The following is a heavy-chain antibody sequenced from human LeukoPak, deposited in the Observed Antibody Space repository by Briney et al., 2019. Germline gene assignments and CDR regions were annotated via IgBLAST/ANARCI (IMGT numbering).Heavy chain of an antibody. CDR1: GGTFSSYA. Sequence: GASVKVSCEASGGTFSSYAINWVRQAPGQGLEWMGGIIPLSGATHYAQKIQDRLTLTTDESTSTAYMELSSLRSEDTALYFCARVGIKYSTPHYFDYWGQGTLVTVSS. J-gene: IGHJ4*02. CDR3: ARVGIKYSTPHYFDY. D-gene: IGHD4-11*01. CDR2: IIPLSGAT. V-gene: IGHV1-69*05.